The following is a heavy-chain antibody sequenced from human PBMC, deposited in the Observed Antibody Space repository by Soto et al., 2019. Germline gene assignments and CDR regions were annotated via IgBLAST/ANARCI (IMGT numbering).Heavy chain of an antibody. J-gene: IGHJ4*02. Sequence: ASVKVSCKASGYTFPSYDIYWVRQATGQGLEWMGWMNPNTGNSGYAQKFQGRVTMTSDTSISTAHMELSSLRSDDTAVYYCARRAETNGWNGFGADKYYFDFWGQGTLVTVS. V-gene: IGHV1-8*01. CDR1: GYTFPSYD. CDR3: ARRAETNGWNGFGADKYYFDF. CDR2: MNPNTGNS. D-gene: IGHD1-1*01.